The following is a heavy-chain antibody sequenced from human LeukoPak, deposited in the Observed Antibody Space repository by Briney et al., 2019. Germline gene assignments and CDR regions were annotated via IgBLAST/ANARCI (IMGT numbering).Heavy chain of an antibody. D-gene: IGHD3/OR15-3a*01. CDR2: IYTSGST. CDR1: GGSISSGSYY. CDR3: ARGWTK. Sequence: SQTLSLTXTVSGGSISSGSYYWSWIRQPAGKGLEWIGRIYTSGSTNYNPSLKSRVTISVDTSKNQFSLKLSSVTAADTAVYYCARGWTKWGQGTLVTVSS. V-gene: IGHV4-61*02. J-gene: IGHJ4*02.